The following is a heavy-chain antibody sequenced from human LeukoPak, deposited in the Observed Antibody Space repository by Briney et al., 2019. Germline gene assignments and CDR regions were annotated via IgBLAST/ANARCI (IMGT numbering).Heavy chain of an antibody. CDR3: ARVSPNTVTSPQNLGF. V-gene: IGHV3-7*01. Sequence: GGSLRLSCAASGFTFSSYWMSWVRQAPGKGLEWVANIKQDGSEKYYVDSVKGRFTISRDNAKNSLYLQMNSLRAEDTAVYYCARVSPNTVTSPQNLGFRGQGNLVPV. CDR2: IKQDGSEK. D-gene: IGHD4-17*01. J-gene: IGHJ4*02. CDR1: GFTFSSYW.